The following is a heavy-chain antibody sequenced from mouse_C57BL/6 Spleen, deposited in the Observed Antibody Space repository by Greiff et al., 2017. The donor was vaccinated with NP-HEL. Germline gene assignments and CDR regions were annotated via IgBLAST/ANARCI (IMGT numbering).Heavy chain of an antibody. CDR3: ARGGNYDY. CDR2: IDPSDSYT. CDR1: GYTFTSYW. D-gene: IGHD2-1*01. J-gene: IGHJ2*01. V-gene: IGHV1-69*01. Sequence: QVQLQQPGAELVIPGASVKLSCKASGYTFTSYWMHWVKQRPGQGLEWIGEIDPSDSYTNYNQKFKGKSTLTVDKSSSTAYMQLSSLTAEDSAVYYCARGGNYDYWGQGTTLTVSS.